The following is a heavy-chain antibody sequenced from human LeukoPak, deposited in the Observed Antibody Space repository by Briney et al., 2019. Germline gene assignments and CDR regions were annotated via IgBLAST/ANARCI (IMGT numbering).Heavy chain of an antibody. CDR2: IWYDGSNK. CDR1: GFTFSSYG. V-gene: IGHV3-33*01. Sequence: PGRSLRLSCAASGFTFSSYGMHWLRQAPGKGLEWVADIWYDGSNKYYADSVKGRFTISRDNSKNTLYLQMNSLRAEDTAVYYCARGHLTGTNYYYYGMDVWGQGTTVTVSS. D-gene: IGHD1-7*01. J-gene: IGHJ6*02. CDR3: ARGHLTGTNYYYYGMDV.